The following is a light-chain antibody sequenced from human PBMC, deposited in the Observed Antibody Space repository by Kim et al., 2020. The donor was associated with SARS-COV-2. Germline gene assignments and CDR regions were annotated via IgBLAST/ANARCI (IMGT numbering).Light chain of an antibody. V-gene: IGKV3-20*01. CDR2: GAS. Sequence: LSPGERATPPCRSSQSVTSNFLAWYQQSPGQAPRVLIFGASTRSAGIPDRFSGGVSGTHFTLTISRLEPEDFAVYYCQQYGSLPTFGQGTKLEI. CDR1: QSVTSNF. J-gene: IGKJ1*01. CDR3: QQYGSLPT.